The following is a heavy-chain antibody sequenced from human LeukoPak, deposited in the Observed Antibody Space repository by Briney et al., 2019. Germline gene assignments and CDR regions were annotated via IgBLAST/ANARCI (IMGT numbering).Heavy chain of an antibody. CDR1: GFTFRTYG. Sequence: PGRSLRFSCSASGFTFRTYGMNWVRQAPGKGLEWVAVIWYDGSHANYADAVKGRFTISRDNSKNTLYLQMNSPRAEDTAVYYCARDRGYSSRWNFGKDYYMDVWGKGTTVTVSS. V-gene: IGHV3-33*01. CDR3: ARDRGYSSRWNFGKDYYMDV. J-gene: IGHJ6*03. D-gene: IGHD6-13*01. CDR2: IWYDGSHA.